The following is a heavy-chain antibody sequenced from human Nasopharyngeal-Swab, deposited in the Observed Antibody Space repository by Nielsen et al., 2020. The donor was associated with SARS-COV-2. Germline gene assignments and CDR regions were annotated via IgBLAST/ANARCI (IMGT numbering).Heavy chain of an antibody. J-gene: IGHJ5*02. CDR3: ARARTRTIFGVVGWFDP. Sequence: SETLSLTCTVSGGSISSGGYYWSWIRQHPGKGLEWIGYIYYSGSTYYNPSLKSRVTISVDTSKNQFSLKLSPVTAADTAVYYCARARTRTIFGVVGWFDPWGQGTLVTVSS. CDR1: GGSISSGGYY. V-gene: IGHV4-31*03. CDR2: IYYSGST. D-gene: IGHD3-3*01.